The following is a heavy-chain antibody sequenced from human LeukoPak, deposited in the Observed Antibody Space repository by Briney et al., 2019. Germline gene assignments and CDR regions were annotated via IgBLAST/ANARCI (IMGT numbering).Heavy chain of an antibody. CDR2: ISSSGSTI. CDR3: ARGTYYYDSSGYSHFAFDI. D-gene: IGHD3-22*01. V-gene: IGHV3-48*03. J-gene: IGHJ3*02. Sequence: GGSLRLSCAASGFTFSSYEMNWVRQAPGKGLEWVSYISSSGSTIYYADSVKGRFTISRDNAKNSLYLRMNSLRAEDTAVYYCARGTYYYDSSGYSHFAFDIWGQGTMVTVSS. CDR1: GFTFSSYE.